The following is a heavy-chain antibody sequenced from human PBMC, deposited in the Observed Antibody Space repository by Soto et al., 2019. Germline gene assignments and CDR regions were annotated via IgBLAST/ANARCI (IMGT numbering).Heavy chain of an antibody. CDR3: AKLRYSSSSASDY. D-gene: IGHD6-6*01. CDR1: GFNFSSYA. CDR2: ISGSGGST. V-gene: IGHV3-23*01. Sequence: GGSLRLSCAASGFNFSSYAMSWVRQAPGKGLEWVSAISGSGGSTYYADSVKGRFTISRDNSKNTLYLQMNSLRAEDTAVYYCAKLRYSSSSASDYWGQGTLVTVSS. J-gene: IGHJ4*02.